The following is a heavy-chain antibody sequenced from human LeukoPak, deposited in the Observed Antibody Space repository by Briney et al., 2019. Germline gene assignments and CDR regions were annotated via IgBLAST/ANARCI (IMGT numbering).Heavy chain of an antibody. CDR1: GFIFSTYA. D-gene: IGHD3-16*01. CDR3: ARVGDWSNYFGMDA. CDR2: IFGNGVKT. J-gene: IGHJ6*02. V-gene: IGHV3-23*01. Sequence: GGSLRLSCAASGFIFSTYAMSWVRQAPGKGLEWVSVIFGNGVKTYYADSLKGRFTISRDNSKSTLYLQMNSLRADDTAVYYCARVGDWSNYFGMDAWGQGTTVSVSS.